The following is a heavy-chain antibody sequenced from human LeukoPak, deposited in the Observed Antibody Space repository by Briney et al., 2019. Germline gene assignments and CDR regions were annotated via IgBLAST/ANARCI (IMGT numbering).Heavy chain of an antibody. D-gene: IGHD5-18*01. Sequence: GGSLRLSCAASGFTFSSYGMHWVRQAPGKGLEWVAFIRYDGSNKYYADSVNGRFTISRDNAKNSLYLQMNSLRAEDTAVYYCARDLHPTWIQLWADAFDIWGQGTMVTVSS. CDR3: ARDLHPTWIQLWADAFDI. V-gene: IGHV3-30*02. J-gene: IGHJ3*02. CDR2: IRYDGSNK. CDR1: GFTFSSYG.